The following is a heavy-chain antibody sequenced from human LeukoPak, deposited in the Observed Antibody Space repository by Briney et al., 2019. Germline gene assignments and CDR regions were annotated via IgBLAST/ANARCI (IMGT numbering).Heavy chain of an antibody. CDR3: AREREERLGYCSSTSCHWRYYFDY. J-gene: IGHJ4*02. Sequence: SETLSLTCTVSGGSISSYYWSWIRQPPGKGLEWIGYIYYSGSTHYNPSLKSRVTISVDTSKNQYALKLSSVTAADTAVYYCAREREERLGYCSSTSCHWRYYFDYWGQGTLVTVSS. CDR2: IYYSGST. V-gene: IGHV4-59*01. CDR1: GGSISSYY. D-gene: IGHD2-2*01.